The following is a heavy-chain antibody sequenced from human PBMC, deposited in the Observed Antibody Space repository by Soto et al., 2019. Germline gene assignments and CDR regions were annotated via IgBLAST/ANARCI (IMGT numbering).Heavy chain of an antibody. D-gene: IGHD6-13*01. CDR3: AKGGASSLPFDY. Sequence: PSETLSLTCTVSGGSISSEYWSWIRQPPGKGLEWIGHIYYTGSTNYNPSLKSRVTMSVDTSKNQFSLNLSSVTAADTAVYYCAKGGASSLPFDYWGPGTLVTVS. V-gene: IGHV4-59*01. CDR1: GGSISSEY. J-gene: IGHJ4*02. CDR2: IYYTGST.